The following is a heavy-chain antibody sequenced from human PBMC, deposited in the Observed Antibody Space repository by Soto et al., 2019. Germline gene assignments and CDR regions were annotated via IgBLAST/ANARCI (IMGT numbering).Heavy chain of an antibody. CDR1: GFTISSYW. Sequence: EVQLVESGGGLVQPGESLRLSCVVSGFTISSYWMHWVRQAPGKGLVWVSRINGDGSSTNYADSVKGRFTISRDNVKNTLYLQMNTLRAEDTAVYYCAIAVAGPTAIAYWGQGNQVTVSS. J-gene: IGHJ4*02. CDR2: INGDGSST. D-gene: IGHD6-19*01. V-gene: IGHV3-74*01. CDR3: AIAVAGPTAIAY.